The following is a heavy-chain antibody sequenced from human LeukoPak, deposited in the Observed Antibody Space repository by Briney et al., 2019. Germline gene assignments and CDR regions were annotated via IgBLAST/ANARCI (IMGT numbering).Heavy chain of an antibody. D-gene: IGHD6-13*01. CDR3: ARRERVLAAGTWFDP. V-gene: IGHV4-39*02. J-gene: IGHJ5*02. CDR1: GDSISRTTYY. CDR2: IFYSVNT. Sequence: PSETLSLTCTVSGDSISRTTYYWGWIRQPPGKGLQWIGSIFYSVNTYYNPSLKSRVTMSVDTSKNHISLKLSSVTAADTAVYFCARRERVLAAGTWFDPWGQGTLVTVSS.